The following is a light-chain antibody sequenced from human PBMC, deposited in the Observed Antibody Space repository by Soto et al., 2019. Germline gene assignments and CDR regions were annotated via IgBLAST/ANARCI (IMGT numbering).Light chain of an antibody. CDR3: QQYEAYPLP. V-gene: IGKV1-5*03. CDR2: KAS. J-gene: IGKJ4*01. CDR1: QSISSW. Sequence: DIQLTQSPSTLSASVGDRVTITCRASQSISSWLAWYQQKPGKAPKLLVYKASSLESGVPSRFSGSGSATEFTLTITTLQPDDFATYDCQQYEAYPLPFGGGTKVEI.